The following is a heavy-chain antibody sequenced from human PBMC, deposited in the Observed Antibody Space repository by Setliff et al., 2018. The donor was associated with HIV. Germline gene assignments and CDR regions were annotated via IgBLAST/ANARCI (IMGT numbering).Heavy chain of an antibody. CDR1: GGSFSGYY. CDR2: INHSGST. D-gene: IGHD2-15*01. V-gene: IGHV4-34*01. J-gene: IGHJ6*02. CDR3: ARATLGVCSGGSCFGGMDV. Sequence: PSETLSLTCAVYGGSFSGYYWSWVRQPPGKGLEWIGEINHSGSTNSNPSLKSRVTISADTSKNQFSLKLTSVTAADTAVYYCARATLGVCSGGSCFGGMDVWGQGTTVTVSS.